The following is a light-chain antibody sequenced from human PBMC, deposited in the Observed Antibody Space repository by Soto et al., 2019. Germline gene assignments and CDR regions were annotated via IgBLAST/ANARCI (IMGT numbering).Light chain of an antibody. CDR2: DAS. V-gene: IGKV1-39*01. Sequence: IEVTQSPSSLAASLGDRVTITCRASQTIGTYVNWYRQKSGAAPELLIYDASTLQSGVPSRFSGSGSGTEFTLTISSLQPDDFATYYCQQYNNYATWTFGQGTKVDIK. CDR3: QQYNNYATWT. J-gene: IGKJ1*01. CDR1: QTIGTY.